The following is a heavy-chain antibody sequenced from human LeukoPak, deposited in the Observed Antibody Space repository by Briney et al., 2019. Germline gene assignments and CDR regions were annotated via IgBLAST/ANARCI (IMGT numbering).Heavy chain of an antibody. J-gene: IGHJ4*02. V-gene: IGHV3-30*18. D-gene: IGHD4-11*01. CDR3: AKTSATALDY. Sequence: PGRSLRLSCAASGFIFSSYGMHWVRQAPGKGLEWVAVISYDGSNKYYADSVKGRFTISRDNSKNTLYLQMNSLRAEDTAVYYCAKTSATALDYWGQGTLVTVSS. CDR1: GFIFSSYG. CDR2: ISYDGSNK.